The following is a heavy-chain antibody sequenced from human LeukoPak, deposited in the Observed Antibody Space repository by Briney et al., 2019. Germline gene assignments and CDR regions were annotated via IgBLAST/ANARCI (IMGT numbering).Heavy chain of an antibody. CDR2: ISSSSSYI. CDR3: AREILSRGYGRAFDI. J-gene: IGHJ3*02. CDR1: GFTFSSYS. V-gene: IGHV3-21*01. Sequence: PGGSLRLSCAASGFTFSSYSMNWVRQAPGKGLEWVSSISSSSSYIYYADSVKGRFTISRDNSKNTLYLQMNSLRAEDTAVYYCAREILSRGYGRAFDIWGQGTMVTVSS. D-gene: IGHD1-1*01.